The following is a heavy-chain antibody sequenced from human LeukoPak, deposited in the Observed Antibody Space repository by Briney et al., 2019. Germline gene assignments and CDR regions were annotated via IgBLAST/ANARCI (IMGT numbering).Heavy chain of an antibody. CDR2: IYSDNT. Sequence: PGGSLRLSCTVSGFTVSGNSMSWVRQAPGKGLEWVSFIYSDNTHYSDSVKGRFTISRDNSKNTLYLQMNSLRAEDTAVYYCAELGITMIGGVWGKGTTVTISS. CDR1: GFTVSGNS. CDR3: AELGITMIGGV. D-gene: IGHD3-10*02. V-gene: IGHV3-53*01. J-gene: IGHJ6*04.